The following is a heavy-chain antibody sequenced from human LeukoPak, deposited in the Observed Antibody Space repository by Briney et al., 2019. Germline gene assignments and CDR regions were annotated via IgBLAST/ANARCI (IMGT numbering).Heavy chain of an antibody. D-gene: IGHD1-26*01. CDR1: GFTFSSNA. J-gene: IGHJ4*02. Sequence: GGSLRLSCAASGFTFSSNAMSWVRQAPGKGLEWVSVISGSGGTTYYADSVRGRFIISRDNSKKTLYLQMISLKVDDTAVYYCAKETGSYFDFWGQGSLVTVSS. V-gene: IGHV3-23*01. CDR2: ISGSGGTT. CDR3: AKETGSYFDF.